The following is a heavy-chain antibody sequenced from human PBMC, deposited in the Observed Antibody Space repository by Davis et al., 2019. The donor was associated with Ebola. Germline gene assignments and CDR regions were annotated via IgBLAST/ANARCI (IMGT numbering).Heavy chain of an antibody. D-gene: IGHD3-10*01. CDR3: ARDLEEHYYGSGSYRNYYYYYGMDV. Sequence: GGSLRLSCAASGFTFSSYWMHWVRQAPGKGLEWVSYISSSGSTIYYADSVKGRFTISRDNAKNSLYLQMNSLRAEDTAVYYCARDLEEHYYGSGSYRNYYYYYGMDVWGQGTTVTVSS. CDR2: ISSSGSTI. V-gene: IGHV3-48*04. J-gene: IGHJ6*02. CDR1: GFTFSSYW.